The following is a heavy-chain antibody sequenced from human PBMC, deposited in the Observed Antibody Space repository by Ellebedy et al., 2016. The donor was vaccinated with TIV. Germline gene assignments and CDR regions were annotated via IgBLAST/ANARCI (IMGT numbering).Heavy chain of an antibody. CDR1: GYTFSAYY. Sequence: ASVKVSXKASGYTFSAYYIHWVRQAPGQGLEWMGWINPNNGGTNSPQKFQGRVTMTRDTSISTAYMELSRLRSDDTAVYYCARLYYGMDVWGQGTTVAVSS. CDR3: ARLYYGMDV. J-gene: IGHJ6*02. CDR2: INPNNGGT. V-gene: IGHV1-2*02.